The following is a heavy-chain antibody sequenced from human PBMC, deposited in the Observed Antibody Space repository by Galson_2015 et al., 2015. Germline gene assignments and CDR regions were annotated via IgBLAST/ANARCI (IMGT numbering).Heavy chain of an antibody. J-gene: IGHJ4*02. Sequence: LSLTCAVYGGSFSGHYWNWIRQPPGKGPEWIGEINHSGSTNYNPSLKSRVTISVDTSKNQFSLKLSSVTAADTAVYYCAKGITGGDFDYWGQGTLVTVAS. CDR3: AKGITGGDFDY. D-gene: IGHD1-20*01. CDR1: GGSFSGHY. CDR2: INHSGST. V-gene: IGHV4-34*01.